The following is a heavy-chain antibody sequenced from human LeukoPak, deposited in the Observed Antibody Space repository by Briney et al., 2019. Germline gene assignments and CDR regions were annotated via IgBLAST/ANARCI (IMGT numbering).Heavy chain of an antibody. CDR3: ARLLVYNSGGEAFDY. CDR2: IKQDGSEK. D-gene: IGHD3-10*01. V-gene: IGHV3-7*01. Sequence: PGGSLRLSCAASGFTFSRYWMSWVRQAPGKGLEWVANIKQDGSEKYYVDSVKGRFTISRDNAKNSLYLQMSSLRAEDTAVYYCARLLVYNSGGEAFDYWGQGTLVTVSS. J-gene: IGHJ4*02. CDR1: GFTFSRYW.